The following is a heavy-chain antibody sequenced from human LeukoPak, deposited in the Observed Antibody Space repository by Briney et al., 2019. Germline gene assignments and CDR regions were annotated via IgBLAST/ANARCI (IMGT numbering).Heavy chain of an antibody. Sequence: SETLSLTCTVSGDSISNYYWSWIRQPPGKGLEWIGYIYYSGSTNYIPSLKSRATISVDTSRNQFSLKLRSVTAADTALYYCARQSCSSTDCYIKDSFDFWGQGTMVIVSS. J-gene: IGHJ3*01. CDR2: IYYSGST. V-gene: IGHV4-59*01. CDR3: ARQSCSSTDCYIKDSFDF. D-gene: IGHD2-2*02. CDR1: GDSISNYY.